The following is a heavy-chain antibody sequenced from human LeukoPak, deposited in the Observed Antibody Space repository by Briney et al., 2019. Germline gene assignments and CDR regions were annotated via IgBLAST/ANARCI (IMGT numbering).Heavy chain of an antibody. CDR3: ARRSRRGKFFDY. V-gene: IGHV1-8*01. Sequence: ASETVSCTASGYTFTSYDINWVRQATGQGLEWMGWMNPNSGNTGYAQKFQGRVTMTRNTSISTAYMELSSLRSEDTAVYYCARRSRRGKFFDYWGQGTLVTVCS. CDR2: MNPNSGNT. J-gene: IGHJ4*02. CDR1: GYTFTSYD.